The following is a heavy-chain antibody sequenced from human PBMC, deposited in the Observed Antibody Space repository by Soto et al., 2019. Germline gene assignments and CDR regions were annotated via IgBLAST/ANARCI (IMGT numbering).Heavy chain of an antibody. V-gene: IGHV4-31*03. D-gene: IGHD4-17*01. CDR1: GGSISSGDY. CDR2: IYYSGST. CDR3: SRRKGHYADYVLFDY. Sequence: QVQLQESGPGLVKPSQTLSLTCTVSGGSISSGDYWSWIRQHPGKGLEWIGYIYYSGSTYYNPSLKSRVTISADTSKHQFSLKLSSVTAAHTAASYCSRRKGHYADYVLFDYSGQGTLVTVSS. J-gene: IGHJ4*02.